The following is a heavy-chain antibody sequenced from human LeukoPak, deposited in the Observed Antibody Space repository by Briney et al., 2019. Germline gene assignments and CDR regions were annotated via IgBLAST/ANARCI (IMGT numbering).Heavy chain of an antibody. CDR3: ARDPPGIRVPGV. CDR1: GITVSSNY. V-gene: IGHV3-53*01. D-gene: IGHD6-19*01. Sequence: GGSLRLSCAASGITVSSNYMTWVRQAPGRGLEWVSVLYSGGTTYYTDSVKGRFTISRANSKNTLYLQMDSLRVEDTAVYYCARDPPGIRVPGVWGQGTLVTVSS. J-gene: IGHJ4*02. CDR2: LYSGGTT.